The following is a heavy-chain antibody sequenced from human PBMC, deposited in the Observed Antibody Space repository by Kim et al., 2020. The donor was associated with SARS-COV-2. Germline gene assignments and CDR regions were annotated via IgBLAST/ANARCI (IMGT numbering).Heavy chain of an antibody. CDR3: AIPVVPAAMRGSEILPDY. J-gene: IGHJ4*02. D-gene: IGHD2-2*01. Sequence: GESLKISCKGSGYSFTSYWISWVRQMPGKGLEWMGRIDPSDSYTNYSPSFQGHVTISADKSISTAYLQWSSLKASDTAMYYCAIPVVPAAMRGSEILPDYWGQGTLVTVSS. CDR2: IDPSDSYT. V-gene: IGHV5-10-1*01. CDR1: GYSFTSYW.